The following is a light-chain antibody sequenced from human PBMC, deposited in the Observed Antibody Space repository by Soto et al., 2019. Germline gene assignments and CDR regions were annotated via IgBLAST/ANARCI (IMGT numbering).Light chain of an antibody. V-gene: IGKV3-20*01. Sequence: EIVLTQSPGTMSLSPGERATLSCRASQSVSSSYLAWYQQKPGQAPRLLIYGAYSRATGIPARLSGSGSGRHFSITVRGVENEEVAGYCFQQNGSSLFTFGGGTKVEIK. CDR1: QSVSSSY. CDR2: GAY. J-gene: IGKJ4*01. CDR3: QQNGSSLFT.